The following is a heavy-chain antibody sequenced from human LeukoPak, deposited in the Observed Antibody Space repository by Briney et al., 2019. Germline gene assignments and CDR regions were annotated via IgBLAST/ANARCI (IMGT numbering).Heavy chain of an antibody. Sequence: GSLRLSYAASGFTFSDYYMSWIRQAPGKGLEWVSYISSSGSTIYYADSVKGRFTISRDNAKNSLYLQMNSLRAEDTAVYYCARDAGDGYTYYFDYWGQGTLVTVSS. CDR3: ARDAGDGYTYYFDY. CDR2: ISSSGSTI. J-gene: IGHJ4*02. D-gene: IGHD5-24*01. CDR1: GFTFSDYY. V-gene: IGHV3-11*04.